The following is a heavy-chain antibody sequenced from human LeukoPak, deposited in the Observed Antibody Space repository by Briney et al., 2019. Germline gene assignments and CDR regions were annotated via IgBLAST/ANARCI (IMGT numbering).Heavy chain of an antibody. CDR1: GGSISSYY. V-gene: IGHV4-59*01. D-gene: IGHD2-21*02. CDR3: ARGLYCGGDCYPSHYYYYYMDV. J-gene: IGHJ6*03. CDR2: IYYSGST. Sequence: SETLSLTCTVSGGSISSYYWSWIRQPPGKGLEWIGYIYYSGSTNYNPSLKSRVTISVDTSKNQFSLKLSSVTAADTAVYYCARGLYCGGDCYPSHYYYYYMDVWGEGTTVTISS.